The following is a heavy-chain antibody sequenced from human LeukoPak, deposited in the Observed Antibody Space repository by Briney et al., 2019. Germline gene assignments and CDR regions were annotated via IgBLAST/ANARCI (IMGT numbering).Heavy chain of an antibody. J-gene: IGHJ4*02. CDR2: INPTSTSI. D-gene: IGHD3-22*01. Sequence: PGGSLGLSCAASGFTFSDFSINWVRQAPGKGLEWVSSINPTSTSIYYADAVRGRFTISRDNAKSSLYLQMNSLRAEDTAVYYCARLRRNSGRSGYYYYYNSWGQGTLVTVSS. CDR3: ARLRRNSGRSGYYYYYNS. V-gene: IGHV3-21*01. CDR1: GFTFSDFS.